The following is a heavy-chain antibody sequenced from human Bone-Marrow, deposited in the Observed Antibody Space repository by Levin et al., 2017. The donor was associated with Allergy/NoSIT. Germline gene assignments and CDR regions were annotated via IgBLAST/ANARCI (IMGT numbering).Heavy chain of an antibody. D-gene: IGHD6-19*01. J-gene: IGHJ4*02. V-gene: IGHV3-23*01. Sequence: GGSLRLSCAASGFTFSSYAMSWVRQAPGKGLDWVSAISGSGTSTYYADSVKGRFTISRDNSMTTLYLQMNSLRAEDAAVYYCAKGAGWVAGAVALIWGQGTLVTVSS. CDR1: GFTFSSYA. CDR3: AKGAGWVAGAVALI. CDR2: ISGSGTST.